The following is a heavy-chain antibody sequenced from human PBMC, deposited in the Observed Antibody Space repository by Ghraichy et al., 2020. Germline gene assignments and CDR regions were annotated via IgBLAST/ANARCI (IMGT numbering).Heavy chain of an antibody. V-gene: IGHV3-23*01. CDR3: AKYFLEWWNFDS. Sequence: HSCAASGFTFTRFSMGWVRQAPGKGLQWVSGISGSGDTTYYADSMKGRFTISRDNSKNTLYLQMNSLRAEDTAVYYCAKYFLEWWNFDSWGLGTLVTVSS. D-gene: IGHD3-3*01. CDR2: ISGSGDTT. J-gene: IGHJ4*02. CDR1: GFTFTRFS.